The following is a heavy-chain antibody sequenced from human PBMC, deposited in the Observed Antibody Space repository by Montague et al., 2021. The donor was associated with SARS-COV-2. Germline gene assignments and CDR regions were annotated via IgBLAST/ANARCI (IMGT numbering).Heavy chain of an antibody. CDR1: GESVSSNSAA. D-gene: IGHD5-12*01. CDR3: ARGWVATIPHMDN. J-gene: IGHJ4*02. V-gene: IGHV6-1*01. CDR2: TYYRSKWHN. Sequence: CAISGESVSSNSAAWNWIRRSPSRGLEWLGRTYYRSKWHNDYAVSVKSRITINPDTSKNQFSLQLKSVTPEDTAVYYCARGWVATIPHMDNWGQGSLVIVSS.